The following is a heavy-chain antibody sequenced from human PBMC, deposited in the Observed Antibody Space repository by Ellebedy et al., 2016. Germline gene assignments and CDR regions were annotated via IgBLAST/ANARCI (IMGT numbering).Heavy chain of an antibody. Sequence: GSLRLSXAVYGGSFSGYYWSWIRQPPGKGLEWIGEINHSGSTNYNPSLKSRVTISVDTSKNQFSLKLSSVTAADTAVYYCARGKVAARRLYYYYYYMDVWGKGTTVTVSS. CDR2: INHSGST. CDR1: GGSFSGYY. V-gene: IGHV4-34*01. CDR3: ARGKVAARRLYYYYYYMDV. D-gene: IGHD6-6*01. J-gene: IGHJ6*03.